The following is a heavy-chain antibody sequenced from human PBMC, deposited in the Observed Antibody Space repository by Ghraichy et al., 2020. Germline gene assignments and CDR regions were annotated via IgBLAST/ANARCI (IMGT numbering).Heavy chain of an antibody. V-gene: IGHV4-4*02. Sequence: GSLRLSCAVSGGSISSSNWWSWVRQPPGKGLEWIGEIYHSGSTNYNPSLKSRVTISVDKSKNQFSLKLSSVTAADTAVYYCARELPTWGRLYGMDVWGQGTTVTVSS. CDR1: GGSISSSNW. CDR2: IYHSGST. CDR3: ARELPTWGRLYGMDV. D-gene: IGHD7-27*01. J-gene: IGHJ6*02.